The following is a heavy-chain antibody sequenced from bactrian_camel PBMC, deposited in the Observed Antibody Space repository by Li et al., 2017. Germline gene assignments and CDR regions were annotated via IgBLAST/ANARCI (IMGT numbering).Heavy chain of an antibody. CDR1: VYAHTYYC. CDR2: IDDDGTT. J-gene: IGHJ4*01. CDR3: AADQRRCGWVLSDYAL. D-gene: IGHD5*01. V-gene: IGHV3S53*01. Sequence: HVQLVESGGGSVQVGGSLRLTCRPSVYAHTYYCMAWYRQVPGEERETVARIDDDGTTTYADSVKGRFTISNDNSWDILYLQMDSLKPEDTAMYYCAADQRRCGWVLSDYALWGQ.